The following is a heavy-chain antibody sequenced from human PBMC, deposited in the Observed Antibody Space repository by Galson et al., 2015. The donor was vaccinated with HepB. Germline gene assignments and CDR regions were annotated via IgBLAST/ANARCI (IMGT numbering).Heavy chain of an antibody. J-gene: IGHJ4*02. V-gene: IGHV1-46*03. Sequence: SVKVSCKASGYTFTNYYVSWVRQAPGQGLEWIGLINPLGGSTDYADQFQDRVTMTSDTSTDTAYLELNRLRLDDTAIYYCAVVVFGYFDYWGQGTLVTVSS. CDR2: INPLGGST. D-gene: IGHD3-22*01. CDR3: AVVVFGYFDY. CDR1: GYTFTNYY.